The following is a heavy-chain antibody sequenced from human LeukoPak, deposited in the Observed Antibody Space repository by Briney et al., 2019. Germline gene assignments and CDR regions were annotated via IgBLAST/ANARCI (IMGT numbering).Heavy chain of an antibody. CDR1: GGSISSSRW. CDR3: ARDRDGSSRDNWFDP. CDR2: IYHSGST. J-gene: IGHJ5*02. D-gene: IGHD6-13*01. V-gene: IGHV4-4*02. Sequence: PSETLSLTCAVSGGSISSSRWWSWVRQPPGEGREWSGDIYHSGSTNYNPSLKSRVTISVDKSKNQFSLKLTSVTAADTAVYYCARDRDGSSRDNWFDPWGQGTLVTVSS.